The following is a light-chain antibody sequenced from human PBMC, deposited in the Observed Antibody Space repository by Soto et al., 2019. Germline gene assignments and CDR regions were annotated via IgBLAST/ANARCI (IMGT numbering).Light chain of an antibody. CDR1: QSVGSRF. CDR2: GAS. J-gene: IGKJ4*01. Sequence: EIVLTQSPGTLSLSPGERATMSCRASQSVGSRFLAWYQQKPGQVPRLLMYGASSRATGIPDRFSGSVSGTDFTITINRLEPEDFEVYYCQLYGTSLFTFGAGTKVDIK. V-gene: IGKV3-20*01. CDR3: QLYGTSLFT.